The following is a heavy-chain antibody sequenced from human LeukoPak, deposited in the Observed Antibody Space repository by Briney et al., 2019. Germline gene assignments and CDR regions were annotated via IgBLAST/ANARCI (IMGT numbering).Heavy chain of an antibody. V-gene: IGHV3-30*04. CDR3: ARESVAAASFDY. Sequence: GGSLRLSCAASGFTFSSYAMHWARQAPGEGLEWVAVISYDGSNKYYADSVKGRFTISRDNSKNTLYLQMNSLRAEDTAVYYCARESVAAASFDYWGQGTLVTVSS. CDR2: ISYDGSNK. J-gene: IGHJ4*02. D-gene: IGHD6-13*01. CDR1: GFTFSSYA.